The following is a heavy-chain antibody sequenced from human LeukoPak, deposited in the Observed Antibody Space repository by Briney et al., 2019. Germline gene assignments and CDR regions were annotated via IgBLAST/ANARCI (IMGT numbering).Heavy chain of an antibody. Sequence: SETLSLTCTVSGGSISSSTYYWGWIRQPPGKGLEWIGSIYYSGSTYYNPSLKSRVTISVDTSKNQFSLKLSSVTAADTAVYYCARHGGGSYRKPFDYWGQGTLVTVSS. CDR2: IYYSGST. CDR1: GGSISSSTYY. D-gene: IGHD1-26*01. J-gene: IGHJ4*02. CDR3: ARHGGGSYRKPFDY. V-gene: IGHV4-39*01.